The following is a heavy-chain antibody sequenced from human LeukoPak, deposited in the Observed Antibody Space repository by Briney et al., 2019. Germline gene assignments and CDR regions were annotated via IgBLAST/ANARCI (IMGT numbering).Heavy chain of an antibody. V-gene: IGHV3-23*01. J-gene: IGHJ4*02. D-gene: IGHD5-12*01. CDR3: ARGPSGYINY. CDR2: ISGSGGST. Sequence: GGSLRLSCAASGFTFSSYAMSWVRQAPGKGLEWVSAISGSGGSTYYADSVKGRFTISRDNAKNTLYLQMNSLRAEDTAVYYCARGPSGYINYWGQGTLVTVSS. CDR1: GFTFSSYA.